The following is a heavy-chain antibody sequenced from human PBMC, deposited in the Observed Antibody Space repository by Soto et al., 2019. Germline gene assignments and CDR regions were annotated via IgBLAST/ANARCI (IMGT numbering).Heavy chain of an antibody. V-gene: IGHV3-30*18. CDR3: AKLLYNRPDCTNGVCYSFDRGYYYGMDV. D-gene: IGHD2-8*01. Sequence: GGSLRLSCAASGFTFSSYGMHWVRQAPGKGLEWVAVISYDGSNKYYADSVKGRFTISRDNSKNTLYLQMNSLRAEDTAVYYCAKLLYNRPDCTNGVCYSFDRGYYYGMDVWGQGTTVTVSS. J-gene: IGHJ6*02. CDR1: GFTFSSYG. CDR2: ISYDGSNK.